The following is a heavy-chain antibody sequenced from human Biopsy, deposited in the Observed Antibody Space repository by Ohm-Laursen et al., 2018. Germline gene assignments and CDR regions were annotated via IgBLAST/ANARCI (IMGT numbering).Heavy chain of an antibody. CDR1: GSTFNDYF. V-gene: IGHV1-2*02. CDR3: ARSVGIMAAPTDY. J-gene: IGHJ4*02. Sequence: ASVKVSCKASGSTFNDYFIHWVRQSPGQGLEWMGWVNPNSGATNSAENFRDRVTLTRDTSISAVYIELRRLKSDDAAVYYCARSVGIMAAPTDYWGQGTLVTVSS. D-gene: IGHD3-16*01. CDR2: VNPNSGAT.